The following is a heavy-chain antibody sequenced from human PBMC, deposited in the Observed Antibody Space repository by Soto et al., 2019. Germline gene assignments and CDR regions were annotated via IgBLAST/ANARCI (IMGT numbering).Heavy chain of an antibody. Sequence: PSETLSLTCAVYGGSFSGYYWSWIRQPPGKGLGWIGEINHSGSTNYNPSLKSRVTISVDTSKNQFSLKLSSVTAADTAVYYCARTGSGSYYTPNLNNWFDPWGQGTLVTVSS. V-gene: IGHV4-34*01. D-gene: IGHD3-10*01. J-gene: IGHJ5*02. CDR2: INHSGST. CDR1: GGSFSGYY. CDR3: ARTGSGSYYTPNLNNWFDP.